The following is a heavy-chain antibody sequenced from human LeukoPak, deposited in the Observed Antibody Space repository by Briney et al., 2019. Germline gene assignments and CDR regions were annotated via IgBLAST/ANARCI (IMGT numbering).Heavy chain of an antibody. V-gene: IGHV3-21*01. CDR1: GFTFSSYS. J-gene: IGHJ5*02. D-gene: IGHD3-22*01. Sequence: GGSLRLSCAASGFTFSSYSMTWVRQAPGKGLEWVSSISSSSSYIYYADSVKGRFTISRDNAKNSLYLQMNSLRAEDTAVYYCARVHSSDYYPWGQGTLVTVSS. CDR2: ISSSSSYI. CDR3: ARVHSSDYYP.